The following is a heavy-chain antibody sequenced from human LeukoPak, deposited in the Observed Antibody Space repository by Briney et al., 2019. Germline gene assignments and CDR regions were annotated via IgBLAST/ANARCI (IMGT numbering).Heavy chain of an antibody. CDR1: GFTFDDYA. Sequence: PGGSLRLSCAASGFTFDDYAMHWVRQAPGKGLEWVSGISWNSGSIGYADSVKGRFTISRDNAKNSLYLQMNSLRAEDMALYYCANDACFGVVNLCGAFDIWGQGTMVTVSS. J-gene: IGHJ3*02. CDR3: ANDACFGVVNLCGAFDI. D-gene: IGHD3-3*01. CDR2: ISWNSGSI. V-gene: IGHV3-9*03.